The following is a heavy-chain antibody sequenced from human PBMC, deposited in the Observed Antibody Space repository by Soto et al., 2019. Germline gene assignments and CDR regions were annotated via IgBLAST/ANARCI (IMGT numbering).Heavy chain of an antibody. Sequence: GSLRLSCAASGFTFSSYAMSWVRQAPGKGLEWVSAISGSGGSTYYADSVKGRFTISRDNSKNTLYLQMNSLRAEDTAVYYCAKGPDLLRWRRMDVWGHGTTVTV. V-gene: IGHV3-23*01. D-gene: IGHD4-17*01. CDR2: ISGSGGST. CDR1: GFTFSSYA. J-gene: IGHJ6*02. CDR3: AKGPDLLRWRRMDV.